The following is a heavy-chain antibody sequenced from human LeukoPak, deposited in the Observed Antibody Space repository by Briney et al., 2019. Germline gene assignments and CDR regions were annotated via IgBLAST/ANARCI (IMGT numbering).Heavy chain of an antibody. Sequence: GGSLRLSCAASGFTFDDYAMHWVRQAPGKGLEWVSGISWNSGSIGYAGSVKGRFTISRDNAKNSLYLQMNSLRAEDTALYYCAKGASIAAAGTWGWFDPWGQGTLVTVSS. CDR3: AKGASIAAAGTWGWFDP. V-gene: IGHV3-9*01. J-gene: IGHJ5*02. CDR1: GFTFDDYA. CDR2: ISWNSGSI. D-gene: IGHD6-13*01.